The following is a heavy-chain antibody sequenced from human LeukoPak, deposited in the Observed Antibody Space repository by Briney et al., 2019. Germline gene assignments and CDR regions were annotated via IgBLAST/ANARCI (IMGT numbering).Heavy chain of an antibody. CDR1: GYTFTSYA. Sequence: GASVKVSCKASGYTFTSYAMHWVRQAPGQRLEWMGWIYGGNGNTKYSQKFQGRVSITRDTSASTVYMELSSLGSEDTAVYYCAVWGIAAAGTKFDYWGQGTLVTVSS. V-gene: IGHV1-3*01. J-gene: IGHJ4*02. D-gene: IGHD6-13*01. CDR3: AVWGIAAAGTKFDY. CDR2: IYGGNGNT.